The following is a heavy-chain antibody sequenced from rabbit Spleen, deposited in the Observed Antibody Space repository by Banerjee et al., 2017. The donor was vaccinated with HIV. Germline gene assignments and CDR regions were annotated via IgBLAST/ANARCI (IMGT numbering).Heavy chain of an antibody. Sequence: QSLEESGGDLVQPEGSLTLTCTASGVSFSSSSYMCWVRQAPGKGLEWIACIDSGSSGSTYFATWAKGRFTISKTSSTTVTLQMTRLTAADTATYFCARFYAGYGDFGYAAMWGPGTLVTVS. V-gene: IGHV1S40*01. J-gene: IGHJ4*01. CDR2: IDSGSSGST. CDR3: ARFYAGYGDFGYAAM. CDR1: GVSFSSSSY. D-gene: IGHD7-1*01.